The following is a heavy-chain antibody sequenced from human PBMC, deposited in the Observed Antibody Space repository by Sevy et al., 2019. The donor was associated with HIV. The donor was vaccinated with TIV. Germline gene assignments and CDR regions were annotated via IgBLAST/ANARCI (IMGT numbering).Heavy chain of an antibody. J-gene: IGHJ6*02. CDR2: IRSKTYGGTT. Sequence: GGSLRLSCTASGFTFGDYAMSWCRQAPGKGLEWVGFIRSKTYGGTTEYAASAKGRLTISRDDYKSIAYLQMNSLKTEDTAVYYCTRVRGTISPYYYYGMDVWGQGTTVTVSS. CDR1: GFTFGDYA. V-gene: IGHV3-49*03. D-gene: IGHD3-16*01. CDR3: TRVRGTISPYYYYGMDV.